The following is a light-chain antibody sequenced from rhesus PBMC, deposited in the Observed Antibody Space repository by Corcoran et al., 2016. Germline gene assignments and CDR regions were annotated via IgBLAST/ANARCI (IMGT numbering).Light chain of an antibody. V-gene: IGKV1-25*01. Sequence: DIQMTQSPSSLSASVGDRVTITCRASQDISNDLAWYQQKPGETPKVLMYEASTLHRGIPSRFSGGGSGTGFTLTSSSLQSEDFATYYCQHYYYTPYSFGQGTKVEIK. J-gene: IGKJ2*01. CDR2: EAS. CDR3: QHYYYTPYS. CDR1: QDISND.